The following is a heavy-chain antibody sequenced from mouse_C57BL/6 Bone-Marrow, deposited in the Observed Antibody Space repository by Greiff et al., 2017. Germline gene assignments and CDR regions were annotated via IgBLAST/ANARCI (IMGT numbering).Heavy chain of an antibody. V-gene: IGHV5-6*01. CDR1: GFTFSSYC. Sequence: EVQLVESVGDLVKPGGSLKLSCAASGFTFSSYCMSWVRQTPDKRLEWVATISSGGSYTYYPDTVKGRFTISRDNAKNTLYLQMSSLKSENTAMYYCARLYWYFDVWGTGTTVTVSS. J-gene: IGHJ1*03. CDR2: ISSGGSYT. CDR3: ARLYWYFDV.